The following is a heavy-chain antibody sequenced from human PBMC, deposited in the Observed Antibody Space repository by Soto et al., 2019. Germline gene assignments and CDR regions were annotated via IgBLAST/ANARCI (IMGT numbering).Heavy chain of an antibody. Sequence: SETLSLSCTVSGGSISGGYYYWSWIRQPPGRGREWIGNIYYSGSTYYNPSLKSRLIISIDTSKNQFSLKLSSVTAADTAVYYYARGRCSGYDVDYWGQGALVTVSS. CDR3: ARGRCSGYDVDY. J-gene: IGHJ4*02. V-gene: IGHV4-30-4*01. CDR1: GGSISGGYYY. CDR2: IYYSGST. D-gene: IGHD5-12*01.